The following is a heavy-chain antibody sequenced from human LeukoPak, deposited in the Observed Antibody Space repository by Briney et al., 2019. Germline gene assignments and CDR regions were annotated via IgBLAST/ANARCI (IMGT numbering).Heavy chain of an antibody. CDR1: GDAISSYF. Sequence: SETLSLTCTVSGDAISSYFWSWIRQPPGKELEWIGYIYYSGSTNYNPSLKSRVNISVDTSKNQFSLHLSSVTAADTAVYYCAGAVAGTYYYYAMDVWGQGTTVTVSS. CDR3: AGAVAGTYYYYAMDV. D-gene: IGHD6-19*01. CDR2: IYYSGST. V-gene: IGHV4-59*08. J-gene: IGHJ6*02.